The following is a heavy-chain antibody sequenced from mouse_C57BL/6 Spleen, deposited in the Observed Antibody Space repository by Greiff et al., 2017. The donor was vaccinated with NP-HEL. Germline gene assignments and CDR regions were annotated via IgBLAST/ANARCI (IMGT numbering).Heavy chain of an antibody. CDR2: INPGSGGT. CDR1: GYAFTNYL. V-gene: IGHV1-54*01. D-gene: IGHD2-4*01. Sequence: VQLVESGAELVRPGTSVKVSCKASGYAFTNYLIEWVKQRPGQGLEWIGVINPGSGGTNYNEKFKGKATLTADKSSSTAYMQLSSLTSEDSAVYFCARRYYDYGGDYWGQGTTLTVSS. CDR3: ARRYYDYGGDY. J-gene: IGHJ2*01.